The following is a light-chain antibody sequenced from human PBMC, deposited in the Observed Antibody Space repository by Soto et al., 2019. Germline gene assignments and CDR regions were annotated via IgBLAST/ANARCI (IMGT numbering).Light chain of an antibody. V-gene: IGKV3-11*01. J-gene: IGKJ5*01. CDR3: QQRSNWPSIT. CDR1: QSVSSY. Sequence: EIVLTQSPATLSLSPGERATLSCRASQSVSSYSAWYQQKPGQAPRLLIYDASNRATGIPARFSGSGSGTDFTLTINSLEPEDSAVYYCQQRSNWPSITFGQGTRLEIK. CDR2: DAS.